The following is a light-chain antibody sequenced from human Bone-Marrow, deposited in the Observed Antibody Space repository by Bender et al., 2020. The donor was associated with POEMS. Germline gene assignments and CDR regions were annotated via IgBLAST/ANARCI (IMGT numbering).Light chain of an antibody. CDR3: CSFAGSPYV. V-gene: IGLV2-23*02. J-gene: IGLJ1*01. Sequence: QSALTQPASVSGSPGQSITISCIGTNSDVGSYNLVSWYQQHPGKAPKLMISEVTKRPSGVSNRFSGSKSGNTASLTISGLQAEDEADYYCCSFAGSPYVFGTGTKVTVL. CDR2: EVT. CDR1: NSDVGSYNL.